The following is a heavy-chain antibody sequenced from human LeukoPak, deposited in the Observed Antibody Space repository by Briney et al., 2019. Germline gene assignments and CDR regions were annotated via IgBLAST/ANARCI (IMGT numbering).Heavy chain of an antibody. J-gene: IGHJ4*02. CDR3: AKDDPTSSIDY. D-gene: IGHD6-13*01. Sequence: GGSLRLSCAASGFTFSSYGMHWVRQAPGKGLEWVAVIWYDGSNKYYADSVKGRFTISRDNSKNTLYLQMNNLRAEDTAVYYCAKDDPTSSIDYWGQGTLVTVSS. CDR2: IWYDGSNK. V-gene: IGHV3-33*06. CDR1: GFTFSSYG.